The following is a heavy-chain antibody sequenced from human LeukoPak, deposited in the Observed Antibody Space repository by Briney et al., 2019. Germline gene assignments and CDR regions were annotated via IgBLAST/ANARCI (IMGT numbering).Heavy chain of an antibody. D-gene: IGHD5-18*01. CDR2: ISASGGST. CDR3: VSGSYGDIIEDY. Sequence: PGGSLRPSCAASGFTFSSYAMSWVRQAPGKGLEWVSAISASGGSTYYADSVKGRFTISRDNSKSMLYLQMNSLRAEDTAVYYCVSGSYGDIIEDYWGQGTLVTVSS. CDR1: GFTFSSYA. J-gene: IGHJ4*02. V-gene: IGHV3-23*01.